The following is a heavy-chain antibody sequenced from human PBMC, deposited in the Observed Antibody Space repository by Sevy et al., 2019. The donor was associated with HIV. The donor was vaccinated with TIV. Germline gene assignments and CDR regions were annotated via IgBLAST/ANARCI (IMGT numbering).Heavy chain of an antibody. CDR3: ARGGSGYSYGYFGNYYYYGMDV. V-gene: IGHV4-31*03. CDR2: IYYSGST. D-gene: IGHD5-18*01. CDR1: GGSISSGGYY. J-gene: IGHJ6*02. Sequence: SETLSLTCTVSGGSISSGGYYWSWIRQHPGKGLEWIGYIYYSGSTYYNPSLKSRVTISVDTSKNQFSLKLSSVTAAETAVYYCARGGSGYSYGYFGNYYYYGMDVWGQGTTVTVSS.